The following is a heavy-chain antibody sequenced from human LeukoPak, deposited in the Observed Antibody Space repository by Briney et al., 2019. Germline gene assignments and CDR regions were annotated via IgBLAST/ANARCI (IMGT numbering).Heavy chain of an antibody. CDR2: INAYNGDT. J-gene: IGHJ6*03. CDR1: GYTFTNYG. CDR3: ARWGLVAPGTYYYYYMDV. Sequence: EASVKVSCKASGYTFTNYGVSWVRQAPGQGLEWMGWINAYNGDTHYAQNLQGRLTMTTDTSTSMAFMELRSLRPDDTAVYLCARWGLVAPGTYYYYYMDVWGRGTTVTVSS. D-gene: IGHD2-2*01. V-gene: IGHV1-18*01.